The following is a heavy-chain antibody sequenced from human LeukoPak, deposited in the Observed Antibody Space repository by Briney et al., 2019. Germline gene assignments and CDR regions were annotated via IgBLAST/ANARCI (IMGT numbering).Heavy chain of an antibody. CDR1: GFTFSSYS. V-gene: IGHV3-21*04. Sequence: GGSLRLSCAASGFTFSSYSMNWVRQAPGKGLEWVSSISSSSSYIYYADSVKGRFTISRDNSKNTLYLQMNSLRAEDTAVYYCAQFCSSTSCNNDYWGQGTLVTVSS. J-gene: IGHJ4*02. CDR3: AQFCSSTSCNNDY. D-gene: IGHD2-2*02. CDR2: ISSSSSYI.